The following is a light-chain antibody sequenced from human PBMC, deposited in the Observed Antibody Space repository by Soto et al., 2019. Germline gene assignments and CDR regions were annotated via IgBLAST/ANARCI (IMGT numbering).Light chain of an antibody. V-gene: IGKV3-15*01. Sequence: EVVLTQSPDTLSLSPGERATLSCRASQSVSSNLAWYQQKPGQAPRLLISGASTRATGIPAKFSGSGSGTEFTLTISSLQSEDFAVYFCQQYDDWLRLTFGGGTKVDIK. CDR3: QQYDDWLRLT. CDR1: QSVSSN. CDR2: GAS. J-gene: IGKJ4*01.